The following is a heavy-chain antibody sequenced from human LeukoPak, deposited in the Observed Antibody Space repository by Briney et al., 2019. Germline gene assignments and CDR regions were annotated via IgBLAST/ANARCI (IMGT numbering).Heavy chain of an antibody. CDR2: ISGSGGST. CDR3: ATEVAPSDHYYYYGMDV. V-gene: IGHV3-23*01. CDR1: GFTFSSYA. J-gene: IGHJ6*02. D-gene: IGHD5-12*01. Sequence: GGSLRLSCAASGFTFSSYAMSWVRQAPGKGLEWVSAISGSGGSTYYADSVKGRFTISRDNSKNTLYLQMNSLRAEDTAVYYCATEVAPSDHYYYYGMDVWGQGTTVTVSS.